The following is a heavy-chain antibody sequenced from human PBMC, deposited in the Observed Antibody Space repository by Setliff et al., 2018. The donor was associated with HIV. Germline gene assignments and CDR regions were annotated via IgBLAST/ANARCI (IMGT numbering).Heavy chain of an antibody. CDR3: ARGPPGYSSGWYYGSLGYMDV. D-gene: IGHD6-19*01. V-gene: IGHV4-59*01. Sequence: PSETLSLTCTVSGGSISSFYWSWIRQPPGKGLEWIGYIYYSGSTNYNPSLKSRVTISVDTSMNQFSLKLSSVTAADTAVYYCARGPPGYSSGWYYGSLGYMDVWGKGTTVTVSS. CDR1: GGSISSFY. J-gene: IGHJ6*03. CDR2: IYYSGST.